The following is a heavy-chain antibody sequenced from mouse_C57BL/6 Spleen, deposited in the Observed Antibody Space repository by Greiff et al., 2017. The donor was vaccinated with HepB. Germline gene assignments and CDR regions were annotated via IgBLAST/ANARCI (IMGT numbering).Heavy chain of an antibody. CDR2: IWTGGGT. CDR3: ATYDYDEAWFAY. CDR1: GFSLTSYA. D-gene: IGHD2-4*01. V-gene: IGHV2-9-1*01. J-gene: IGHJ3*01. Sequence: VQLQQSGPGLVAPSQSLSITCTVSGFSLTSYAISWVRQPPGKGLEWLGVIWTGGGTNYNSALKSRLSISKDNSKSQVFLKMNSLQTDDTARYYCATYDYDEAWFAYWGQGTLVTVSA.